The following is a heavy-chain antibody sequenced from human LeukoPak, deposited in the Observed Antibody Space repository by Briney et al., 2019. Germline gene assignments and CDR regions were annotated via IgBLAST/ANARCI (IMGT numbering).Heavy chain of an antibody. D-gene: IGHD5-24*01. Sequence: GGSLRLSCAASGFTFSSYSMNWVHQAPGKGLEWVSSISSSSSYIYYADSVKGRFTISRDNAKNSLYLQMNSLRAEDTAVYYCARDGQRWLQSRLDYWGQGTLVTVSS. J-gene: IGHJ4*02. CDR3: ARDGQRWLQSRLDY. CDR1: GFTFSSYS. V-gene: IGHV3-21*01. CDR2: ISSSSSYI.